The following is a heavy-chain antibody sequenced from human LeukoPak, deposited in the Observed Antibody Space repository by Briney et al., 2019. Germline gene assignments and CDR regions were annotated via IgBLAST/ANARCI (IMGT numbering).Heavy chain of an antibody. J-gene: IGHJ3*01. V-gene: IGHV3-7*04. Sequence: GGSLRLSCAASGFIFSNYWINWVRQAPGKGLEWVANIRHDGSEIYYVDSVKGRFTISRDNAKNSLYLQMNSLGADDTAIYYCARGQVTAVTGLAAFDFWGQGTMVIVSS. CDR3: ARGQVTAVTGLAAFDF. CDR1: GFIFSNYW. D-gene: IGHD4-17*01. CDR2: IRHDGSEI.